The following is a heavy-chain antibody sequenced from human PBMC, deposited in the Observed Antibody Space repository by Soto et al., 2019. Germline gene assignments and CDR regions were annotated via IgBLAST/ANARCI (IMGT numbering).Heavy chain of an antibody. V-gene: IGHV3-74*03. J-gene: IGHJ6*02. CDR3: SSYDFLSGHHPPYA. Sequence: GGSLRLSCEASGLTFRRYWMHWVRQVPGKGLVWVSSINCDGTSSTYADSVKGRFTISRDNAKNTVYLQMNSLRAEDTAIYYRSSYDFLSGHHPPYAWGQGTRVT. CDR2: INCDGTSS. CDR1: GLTFRRYW. D-gene: IGHD3-3*01.